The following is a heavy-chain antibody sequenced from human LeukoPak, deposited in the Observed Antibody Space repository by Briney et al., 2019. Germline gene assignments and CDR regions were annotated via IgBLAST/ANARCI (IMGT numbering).Heavy chain of an antibody. CDR1: GGSISSSSYY. CDR2: IYYSGST. J-gene: IGHJ4*02. CDR3: ATGHIMVYAIDY. V-gene: IGHV4-39*01. Sequence: SETLSLTCTVSGGSISSSSYYWGWIRQPPGKGLEWIGSIYYSGSTYYNPSLKSRVTISVDTSKNQFSLKLSSVTAADTAVYYCATGHIMVYAIDYWGQGTLVTVSS. D-gene: IGHD2-8*01.